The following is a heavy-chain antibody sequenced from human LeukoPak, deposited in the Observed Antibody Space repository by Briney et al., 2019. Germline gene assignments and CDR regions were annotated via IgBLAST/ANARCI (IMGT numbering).Heavy chain of an antibody. CDR1: GFTLSSYW. CDR2: IKSDGSDT. V-gene: IGHV3-74*01. CDR3: ARGYSSGLHFDY. J-gene: IGHJ4*02. Sequence: YPGGSLRLSCAASGFTLSSYWMHWVRHVPGKGLVWVSRIKSDGSDTRYADSVKGRFTISKDNAKNTLYLQMNSLRAEDTAVYYCARGYSSGLHFDYWGQGTLVTVSS. D-gene: IGHD6-19*01.